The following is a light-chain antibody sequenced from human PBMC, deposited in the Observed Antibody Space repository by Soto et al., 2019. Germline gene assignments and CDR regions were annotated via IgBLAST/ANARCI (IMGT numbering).Light chain of an antibody. CDR1: QDISNY. Sequence: DIQMTQSPSSLSASVGDRVNITCQASQDISNYLNWYQQKPGKAPQLLIFDASNLETGVPSRFSGSGSGTDFTFTISSLQPEDIATYSCQQFNNLPLTFGGGTKVDIK. CDR3: QQFNNLPLT. V-gene: IGKV1-33*01. J-gene: IGKJ4*01. CDR2: DAS.